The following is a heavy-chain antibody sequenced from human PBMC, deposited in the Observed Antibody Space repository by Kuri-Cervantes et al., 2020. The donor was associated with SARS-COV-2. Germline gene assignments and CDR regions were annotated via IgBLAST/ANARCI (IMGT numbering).Heavy chain of an antibody. J-gene: IGHJ4*02. Sequence: SETLSLTCTVSGGSTSTYYWSWIRQPPGKGLEWIGYLYYSGSTNYNPSLKSRVTISLDTSKNQFSLELSSVTAADTAVYYCATGSYYVAYDYWGQGTLVTVSS. CDR1: GGSTSTYY. D-gene: IGHD1-26*01. V-gene: IGHV4-59*01. CDR3: ATGSYYVAYDY. CDR2: LYYSGST.